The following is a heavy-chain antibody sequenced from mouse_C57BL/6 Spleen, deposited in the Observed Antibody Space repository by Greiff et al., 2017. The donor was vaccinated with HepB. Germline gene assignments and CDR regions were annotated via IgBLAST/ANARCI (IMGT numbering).Heavy chain of an antibody. CDR3: TVYYDFAY. CDR2: IDPENGDT. J-gene: IGHJ3*01. D-gene: IGHD2-4*01. Sequence: EVQLQQSGAELVRPGASVKLSCTASGFNIKDDYMHWVKQRPEQGLEWIGWIDPENGDTEYASKFQGKATITADTSSNPAYLQLSSLTSEDTAVYYCTVYYDFAYWGQGTLVTVSA. V-gene: IGHV14-4*01. CDR1: GFNIKDDY.